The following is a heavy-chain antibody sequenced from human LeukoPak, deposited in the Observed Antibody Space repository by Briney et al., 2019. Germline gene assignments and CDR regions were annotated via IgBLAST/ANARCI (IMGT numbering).Heavy chain of an antibody. CDR3: ARVVPYYYDSSGYYSY. D-gene: IGHD3-22*01. V-gene: IGHV1-46*01. Sequence: GASVKVSCKASGYTFTSFYTHWLRQAPGQGLECMGILNPSDGSTTYAQKFQGRVTMTRDTSTSTVYMELSSLRSEDTAVYYCARVVPYYYDSSGYYSYWGQGTLVTVSS. CDR2: LNPSDGST. CDR1: GYTFTSFY. J-gene: IGHJ4*02.